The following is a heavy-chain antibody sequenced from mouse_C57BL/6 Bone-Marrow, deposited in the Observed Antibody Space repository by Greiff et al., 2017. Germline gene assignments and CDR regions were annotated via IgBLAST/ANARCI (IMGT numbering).Heavy chain of an antibody. D-gene: IGHD2-4*01. CDR3: ARADSWFAY. J-gene: IGHJ3*01. CDR2: ISNLAYSI. V-gene: IGHV5-15*01. CDR1: GFTFSDYG. Sequence: EVHLVESGGGLVQPGGSLKLSCAASGFTFSDYGMAWVRQAPRKGPEWVAFISNLAYSIYYADTVTGRFTISRENAKNTLYLEMSSLRSEDTAMYYCARADSWFAYWGQGTLVTVSA.